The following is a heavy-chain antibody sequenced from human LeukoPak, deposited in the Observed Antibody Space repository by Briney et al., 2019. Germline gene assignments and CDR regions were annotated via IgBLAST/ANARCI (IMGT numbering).Heavy chain of an antibody. D-gene: IGHD2-2*01. CDR3: ARRMDRVVPGAKDYYYMDV. CDR1: GGSFSGYY. V-gene: IGHV4-34*01. J-gene: IGHJ6*03. Sequence: PSQTLSLTCAVYGGSFSGYYWSWIRPPPGKGLEWIGEINHSGSTNYNPSLKSRVTISVDTSKSEFSLRLSSVPAADTAVYYCARRMDRVVPGAKDYYYMDVWGKGTTVTVSS. CDR2: INHSGST.